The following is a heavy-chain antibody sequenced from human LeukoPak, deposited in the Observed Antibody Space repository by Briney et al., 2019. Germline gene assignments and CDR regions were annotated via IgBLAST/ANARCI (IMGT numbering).Heavy chain of an antibody. J-gene: IGHJ4*02. CDR3: ARERREQLLPPYTRSVTYFDY. CDR2: IRHSGTT. D-gene: IGHD2-2*01. CDR1: GYSISSGYY. V-gene: IGHV4-38-2*02. Sequence: SETLSLTCTVSGYSISSGYYWGWIRQPPGKGLEWIGTIRHSGTTYYNPSLKSRVTISIDPSKNQFSLKLTSVTAADTAVVYCARERREQLLPPYTRSVTYFDYWGQGTLVTVSS.